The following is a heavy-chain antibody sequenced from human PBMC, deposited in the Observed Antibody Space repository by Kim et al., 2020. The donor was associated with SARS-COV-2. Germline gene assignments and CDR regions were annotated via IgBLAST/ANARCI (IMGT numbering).Heavy chain of an antibody. V-gene: IGHV3-7*03. CDR1: GFTFSRTW. D-gene: IGHD2-21*01. Sequence: GGSLRLSCAASGFTFSRTWMSWVRQAPGKGLECVANINQVGSVKQYVGSVKGRFTISRDNAKNSVDLQMNSLRAEDTAVYYCALGDWFDYWGQGTLVAVSS. J-gene: IGHJ4*02. CDR3: ALGDWFDY. CDR2: INQVGSVK.